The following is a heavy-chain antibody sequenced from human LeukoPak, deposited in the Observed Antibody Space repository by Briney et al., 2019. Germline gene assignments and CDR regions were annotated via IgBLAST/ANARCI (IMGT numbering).Heavy chain of an antibody. D-gene: IGHD6-13*01. CDR1: GFTFRTSA. Sequence: GGSLRLSCAASGFTFRTSAFSWVRQSPGRGLEWVSTVGTDSDTYYADSVKGRFTISRDNSRNTVYLQMTGLRADDTAVYYCAKKTPGIHPFDSWGQGTLVTLSP. V-gene: IGHV3-23*01. J-gene: IGHJ4*02. CDR3: AKKTPGIHPFDS. CDR2: VGTDSDT.